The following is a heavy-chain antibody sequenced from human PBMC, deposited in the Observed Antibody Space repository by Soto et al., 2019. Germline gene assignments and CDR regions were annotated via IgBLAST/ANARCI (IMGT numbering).Heavy chain of an antibody. CDR3: ARGPGYYDILTGYSPAS. D-gene: IGHD3-9*01. J-gene: IGHJ4*02. V-gene: IGHV3-48*01. CDR1: GFTFSSHS. CDR2: ISSSSSTI. Sequence: PGGSLRLSCAASGFTFSSHSMNWVRQAPGKGLEWVSYISSSSSTIYYADSVKGRFTISRDNAKNSLYLQMNSLRAEDTAVYYCARGPGYYDILTGYSPASWGQGTLVTV.